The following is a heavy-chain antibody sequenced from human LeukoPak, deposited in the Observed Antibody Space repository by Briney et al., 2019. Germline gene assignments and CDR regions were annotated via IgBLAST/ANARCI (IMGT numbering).Heavy chain of an antibody. CDR2: ISSSSNYI. D-gene: IGHD5-18*01. CDR1: GFTFSSYS. Sequence: GGSLRLSCAASGFTFSSYSMNWVRQAPGKGLEWVSSISSSSNYIYYADSLKGRFTISRDNAKNSLYLQMNGLRAEDTAVYYCAKNGGYSYGSDAWGQGTLVTVFS. V-gene: IGHV3-21*01. CDR3: AKNGGYSYGSDA. J-gene: IGHJ5*02.